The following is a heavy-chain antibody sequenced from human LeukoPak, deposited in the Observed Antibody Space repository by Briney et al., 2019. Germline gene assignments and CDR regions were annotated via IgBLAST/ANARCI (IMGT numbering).Heavy chain of an antibody. CDR1: GYTFTSYD. Sequence: SVKVSCKASGYTFTSYDINWVRPATGQGLEWMGWMNPNSGNTGYAQKFQGRVTMTRNTSISTAYMELSSLRSEDTAVYYCARGGRLRGLYWFDPWGQGTLVTVSS. D-gene: IGHD6-25*01. CDR2: MNPNSGNT. CDR3: ARGGRLRGLYWFDP. J-gene: IGHJ5*02. V-gene: IGHV1-8*01.